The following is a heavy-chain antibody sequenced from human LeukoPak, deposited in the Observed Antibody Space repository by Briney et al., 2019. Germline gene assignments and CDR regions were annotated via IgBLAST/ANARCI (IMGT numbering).Heavy chain of an antibody. CDR1: GYTFTSYG. CDR3: ARVAYYDFWSGYSHDLDY. J-gene: IGHJ4*02. CDR2: ISAYNGNT. D-gene: IGHD3-3*01. Sequence: ASVKVSCKASGYTFTSYGISWVRQAPGQGLEWMGWISAYNGNTNYAQKLQGRVTMTTDTSTSTAYMELRSLRSDDTAVYYCARVAYYDFWSGYSHDLDYWGQGTLVTVSS. V-gene: IGHV1-18*01.